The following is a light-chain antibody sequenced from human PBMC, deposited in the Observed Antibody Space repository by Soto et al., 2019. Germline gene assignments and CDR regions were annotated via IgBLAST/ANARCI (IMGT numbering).Light chain of an antibody. CDR1: QSISSW. CDR3: QLYNSYSVT. CDR2: KAS. Sequence: DIQMTQSPSTLSAAVGDRVTINCRASQSISSWLAWYQQKPGKAPKLLIYKASSLESGVPSRFSGSGSGTEFTLTISSLQPDDFATYYCQLYNSYSVTFGQGTRLEIK. J-gene: IGKJ5*01. V-gene: IGKV1-5*03.